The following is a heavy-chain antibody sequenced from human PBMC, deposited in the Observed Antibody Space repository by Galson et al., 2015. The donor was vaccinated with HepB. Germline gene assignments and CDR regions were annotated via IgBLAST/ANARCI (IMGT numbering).Heavy chain of an antibody. CDR3: ARELPGYTYVFVY. Sequence: SVKVSCKASGYTFTNYGITWVRQAPGQGLEWMGWISAYNGNTNYAQNLQGRVTLTTDTSTSTAYMELRSLRSDDTAVYYCARELPGYTYVFVYWGQGTLVTVS. CDR2: ISAYNGNT. V-gene: IGHV1-18*04. J-gene: IGHJ4*02. CDR1: GYTFTNYG. D-gene: IGHD5-18*01.